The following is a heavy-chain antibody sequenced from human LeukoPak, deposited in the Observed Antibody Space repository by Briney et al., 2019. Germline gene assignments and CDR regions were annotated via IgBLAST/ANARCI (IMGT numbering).Heavy chain of an antibody. Sequence: SETLSLTCTVSGASISRYYWSWIRQPPGKGLDWIGYISYSATTNYNPSLMSRVTITVDTSKNQFSLKLSSVTAADTAVYYCARDMRGDFYDTSGLNWFDPWGQGTLVTVSS. CDR3: ARDMRGDFYDTSGLNWFDP. D-gene: IGHD3-22*01. CDR1: GASISRYY. V-gene: IGHV4-59*01. J-gene: IGHJ5*02. CDR2: ISYSATT.